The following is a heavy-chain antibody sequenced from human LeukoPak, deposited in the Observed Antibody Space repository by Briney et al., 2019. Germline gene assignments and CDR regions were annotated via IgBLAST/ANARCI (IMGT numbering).Heavy chain of an antibody. J-gene: IGHJ4*02. CDR3: AGVIRGLYYFDY. Sequence: GGSLRLLCAASGFTFSNYWVHWVRQTPGKGLVWVSRINSDGSSTNYADSVKGRFTISRDNAKNTLYLQMNSLRAEDTAVYYCAGVIRGLYYFDYWGQGTLVTVSS. CDR2: INSDGSST. CDR1: GFTFSNYW. V-gene: IGHV3-74*01. D-gene: IGHD3-16*01.